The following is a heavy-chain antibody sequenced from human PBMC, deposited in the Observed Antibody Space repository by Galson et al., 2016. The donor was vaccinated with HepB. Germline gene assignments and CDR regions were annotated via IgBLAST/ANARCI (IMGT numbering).Heavy chain of an antibody. CDR2: IIPIFGTA. CDR3: ARTRTGFGVVITGGWFDP. D-gene: IGHD3-3*01. J-gene: IGHJ5*02. V-gene: IGHV1-69*06. Sequence: SVKVSCKASGGTFSSYAISWVRQAPGQGLEWMGGIIPIFGTANYAQKFQGRVTITADKSTSTAYMELSSLRSEDTAVYCCARTRTGFGVVITGGWFDPWGQGTLVTVSS. CDR1: GGTFSSYA.